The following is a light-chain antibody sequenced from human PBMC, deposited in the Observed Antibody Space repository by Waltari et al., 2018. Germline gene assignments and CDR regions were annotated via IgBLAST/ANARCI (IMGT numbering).Light chain of an antibody. CDR2: GTS. Sequence: DIQMTQSPSTLSASVGDRVTITCRASQSINSWLAWYQQKPGKAPKLLIYGTSTLQSGVPSRFSGSQSGTEFTLTISSLQPEDFATYYCQQFKSFLFTFGQGTRLDIK. J-gene: IGKJ5*01. CDR1: QSINSW. CDR3: QQFKSFLFT. V-gene: IGKV1-5*01.